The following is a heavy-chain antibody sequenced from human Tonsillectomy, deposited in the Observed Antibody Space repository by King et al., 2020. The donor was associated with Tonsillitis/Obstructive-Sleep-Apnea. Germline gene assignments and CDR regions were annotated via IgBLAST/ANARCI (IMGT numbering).Heavy chain of an antibody. CDR1: AFTFSNYG. CDR3: AKDKASYGPHVFDY. CDR2: ISYDGSNE. Sequence: VQLVESGGGVVQPGRSLRLSCAASAFTFSNYGMHWVRQAPGKGLEWVAVISYDGSNEYYADSVKGRFTISRDNSKNTLYLQMNSLRAEDMAVYYCAKDKASYGPHVFDYWGQGTLVTVSS. V-gene: IGHV3-30*18. J-gene: IGHJ4*02. D-gene: IGHD5-18*01.